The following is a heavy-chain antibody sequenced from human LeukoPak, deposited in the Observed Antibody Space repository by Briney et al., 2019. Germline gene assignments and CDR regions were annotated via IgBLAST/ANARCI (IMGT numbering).Heavy chain of an antibody. CDR1: GFTFSSYS. CDR2: ISSSDSTI. D-gene: IGHD4-23*01. CDR3: ARDGGRWSYFFDY. J-gene: IGHJ4*02. Sequence: GGSLRLSCAASGFTFSSYSMNWVRQAPGMGLEWISFISSSDSTIYYADSVRGRFTISRDNAKNSLNLQVNSLRAEDTAVYYCARDGGRWSYFFDYWGQGTLVTVSS. V-gene: IGHV3-48*01.